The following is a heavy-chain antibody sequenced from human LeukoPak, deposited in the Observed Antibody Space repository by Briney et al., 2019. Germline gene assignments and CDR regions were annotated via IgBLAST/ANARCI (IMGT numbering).Heavy chain of an antibody. D-gene: IGHD3-10*01. CDR3: AKGHYYGSGSLDY. Sequence: PGGSLRLSCAASGFTFSSYGVSWVRQAPGKGLEWVSAIGGRDGSTYYADSVKGRFTISRDNSKNTLYVQMNSLRAEDTAVHYCAKGHYYGSGSLDYWGQGTLVTVSS. CDR1: GFTFSSYG. CDR2: IGGRDGST. V-gene: IGHV3-23*01. J-gene: IGHJ4*02.